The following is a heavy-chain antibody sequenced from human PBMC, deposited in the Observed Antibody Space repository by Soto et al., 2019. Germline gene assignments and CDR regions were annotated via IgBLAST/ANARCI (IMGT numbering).Heavy chain of an antibody. V-gene: IGHV3-30*18. CDR3: AKGWFGQGAFDI. Sequence: QVQLVESGGGVVQPGRSLRLSCAASGFTFSSYGMHWVRQAPGKGLEWVAVISYDGSNKYYADSVKGRFTISRDNSKNTLYLQMNSLRAEDTAAYYCAKGWFGQGAFDIWGQGTMVTVSS. CDR2: ISYDGSNK. D-gene: IGHD3-10*01. CDR1: GFTFSSYG. J-gene: IGHJ3*02.